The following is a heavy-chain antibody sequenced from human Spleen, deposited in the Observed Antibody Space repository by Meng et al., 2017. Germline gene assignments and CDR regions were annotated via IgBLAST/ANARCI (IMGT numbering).Heavy chain of an antibody. D-gene: IGHD1-26*01. V-gene: IGHV1-8*01. J-gene: IGHJ4*02. CDR3: ARGSLVGANDY. CDR1: GYTFTSSD. CDR2: MNPNSGNT. Sequence: ASVKVSCKASGYTFTSSDINWVRQATGQGLEWMGWMNPNSGNTGYAQKFQGRVTMTGDTSISTAYMELSGLRSDDTAMYYCARGSLVGANDYWGQGTLVTVSS.